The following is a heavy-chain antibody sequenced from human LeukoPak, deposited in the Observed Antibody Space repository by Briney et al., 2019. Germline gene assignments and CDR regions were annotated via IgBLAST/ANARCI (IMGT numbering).Heavy chain of an antibody. D-gene: IGHD3-16*02. CDR1: GFTFSSYG. Sequence: PGGSLRLSCAASGFTFSSYGMHWVRQAPGKGLEWAAFIRHEGSNKYYADSVKGRFTISRDNAKNSLYLQMNSLRAEDTAVYYCARSPFDYDYVWGSYRYHFDYWGQGTLVTVSS. V-gene: IGHV3-30*02. CDR2: IRHEGSNK. J-gene: IGHJ4*02. CDR3: ARSPFDYDYVWGSYRYHFDY.